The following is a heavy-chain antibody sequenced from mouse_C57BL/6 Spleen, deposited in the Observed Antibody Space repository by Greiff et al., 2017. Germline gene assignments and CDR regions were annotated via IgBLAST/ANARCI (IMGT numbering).Heavy chain of an antibody. D-gene: IGHD3-3*01. Sequence: QVQLQQSGAELMKPGASVKLSCKATGYTFTGYWIEWVKQRPGHGLEWIGEILPGSGSTNYNEKFKGKATFTADTSSNTAYMQLRSLTTEDSAIYYCASGKGLGGFAYWGQGTLVTVSA. CDR2: ILPGSGST. V-gene: IGHV1-9*01. CDR1: GYTFTGYW. CDR3: ASGKGLGGFAY. J-gene: IGHJ3*01.